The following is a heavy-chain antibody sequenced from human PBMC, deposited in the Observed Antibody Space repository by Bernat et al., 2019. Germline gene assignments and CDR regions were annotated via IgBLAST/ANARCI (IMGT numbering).Heavy chain of an antibody. CDR3: ARPGSSGWSKGLDY. Sequence: QVQLVESGGGVVQPGTSLRLSCAASGFTFSSYAVHWVRQAPGKGLEWVAVISYDGSNKYYADSVKGRFTISRDNSKNTLYLQMNSLRADDTAVYYCARPGSSGWSKGLDYGGQGTLVTVSS. V-gene: IGHV3-30*01. CDR2: ISYDGSNK. CDR1: GFTFSSYA. J-gene: IGHJ4*02. D-gene: IGHD6-19*01.